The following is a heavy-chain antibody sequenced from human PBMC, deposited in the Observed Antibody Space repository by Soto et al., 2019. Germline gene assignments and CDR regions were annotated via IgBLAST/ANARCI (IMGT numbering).Heavy chain of an antibody. D-gene: IGHD3-9*01. CDR3: AKDPGALDWPTGDY. J-gene: IGHJ4*02. CDR1: GSTFSSYA. V-gene: IGHV3-23*01. CDR2: ISGSGGST. Sequence: GGSLRLSCAASGSTFSSYAMSWVRQAPGKGLEWVSAISGSGGSTYYADSVKGRFTISRDNSKNTLYLQMNSLRAEDTAVYYCAKDPGALDWPTGDYWGQGTLVTVSS.